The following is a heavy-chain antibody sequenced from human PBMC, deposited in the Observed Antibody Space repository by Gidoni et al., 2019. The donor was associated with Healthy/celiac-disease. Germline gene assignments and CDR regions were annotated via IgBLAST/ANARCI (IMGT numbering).Heavy chain of an antibody. CDR1: GFTFSSDS. D-gene: IGHD6-19*01. CDR3: ARAFNSGWLPYYFDY. J-gene: IGHJ4*02. V-gene: IGHV3-48*01. CDR2: FMSSSSTI. Sequence: EVQLVESGGGLVQPGGSLRLSGAASGFTFSSDSMNWVRKAPGKGLESVSYFMSSSSTIYYAYSVKGRFTISRDNAKNSLYLQMNSLRAEDTAVYYCARAFNSGWLPYYFDYWGQGTLVTVSS.